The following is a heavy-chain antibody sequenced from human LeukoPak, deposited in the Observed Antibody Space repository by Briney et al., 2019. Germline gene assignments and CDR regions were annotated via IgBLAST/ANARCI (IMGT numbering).Heavy chain of an antibody. J-gene: IGHJ4*02. Sequence: GGSLRLPCAASGFTFSSYEMNWVRQAPGKGLEWVSNLNWNGGRTGYADSVKGRFTISRDNAKNSLYLQMNSLRAEDTALYYCAREISISIAARGGFDYWGQGTLVTVSS. V-gene: IGHV3-20*04. CDR3: AREISISIAARGGFDY. CDR2: LNWNGGRT. D-gene: IGHD6-6*01. CDR1: GFTFSSYE.